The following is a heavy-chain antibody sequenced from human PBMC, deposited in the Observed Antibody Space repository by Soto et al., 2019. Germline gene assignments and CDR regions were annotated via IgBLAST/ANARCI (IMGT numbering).Heavy chain of an antibody. D-gene: IGHD6-13*01. CDR3: AKNREYSRNWSL. J-gene: IGHJ4*02. CDR1: GGSISSYY. Sequence: SETLSLTCTVSGGSISSYYCSWIRQPPGKGLEWIGHVYYSGSTSYNPFLKSRVTISVDTSKNQFSLKLNSVTAADTAVYFCAKNREYSRNWSLWGQGTLVTVPQ. CDR2: VYYSGST. V-gene: IGHV4-59*01.